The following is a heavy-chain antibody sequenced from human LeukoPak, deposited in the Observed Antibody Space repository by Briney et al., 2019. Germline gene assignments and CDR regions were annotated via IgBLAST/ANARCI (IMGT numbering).Heavy chain of an antibody. D-gene: IGHD3-16*01. J-gene: IGHJ4*02. CDR2: ISHSGSA. CDR1: GGSISTNYYY. CDR3: ARRGPLGWGWAGGVYFDC. V-gene: IGHV4-39*01. Sequence: SETLSLTCTVSGGSISTNYYYWGWIRQPPGKGLEWIGSISHSGSAYYSPSLKSRVSISVDTSKNQFSLKLSSVTAEDAAIYYCARRGPLGWGWAGGVYFDCWGRETLVT.